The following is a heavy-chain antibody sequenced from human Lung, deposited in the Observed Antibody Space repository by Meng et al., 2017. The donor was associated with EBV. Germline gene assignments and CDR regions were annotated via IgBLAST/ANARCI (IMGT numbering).Heavy chain of an antibody. V-gene: IGHV7-4-1*02. D-gene: IGHD6-19*01. J-gene: IGHJ4*02. Sequence: LQLPGASVLVACTSSACSFTRYLLNWVRQAPVHWLEWMGLISTNTGNPTYAEGFTGRFVFSVDTSVSTAYLQISSLKAEDTAVYYCGTLKYTSGFYGPAYWGQGALVTVSS. CDR3: GTLKYTSGFYGPAY. CDR2: ISTNTGNP. CDR1: ACSFTRYL.